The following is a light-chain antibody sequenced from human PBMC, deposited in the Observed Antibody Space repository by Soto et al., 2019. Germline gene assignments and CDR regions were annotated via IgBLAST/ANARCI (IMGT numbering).Light chain of an antibody. CDR2: GAS. J-gene: IGKJ4*01. V-gene: IGKV3-20*01. Sequence: EIVLTQSPGTLSLSPGERATLSCRASQSVSSSYLAWYQQKPGQAPRLLIYGASSKATGIPDRFSGSGSGTDFTRSISRLEPEEFAVYFFQQYGSSPTFGGGAKVETK. CDR1: QSVSSSY. CDR3: QQYGSSPT.